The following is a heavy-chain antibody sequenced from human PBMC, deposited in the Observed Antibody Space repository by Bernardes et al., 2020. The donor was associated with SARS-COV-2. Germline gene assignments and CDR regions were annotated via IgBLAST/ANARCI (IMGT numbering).Heavy chain of an antibody. CDR2: ITQSGGT. Sequence: SEPLSLTCTVYGESFSGYYWNWIRQPPGKGLEWIGEITQSGGTKYNPTLKSRVTISVDTSKNQFSLKMTSVTAADTAVYYCARGITGVTRPFDSWGQGALVTVSS. V-gene: IGHV4-34*01. J-gene: IGHJ4*02. D-gene: IGHD1-20*01. CDR3: ARGITGVTRPFDS. CDR1: GESFSGYY.